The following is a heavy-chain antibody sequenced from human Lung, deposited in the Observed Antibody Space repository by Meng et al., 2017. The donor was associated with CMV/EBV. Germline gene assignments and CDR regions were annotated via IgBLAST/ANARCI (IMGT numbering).Heavy chain of an antibody. CDR2: INHSGST. CDR3: ARGPVTSRVIVPPFAIKIVYGMDV. CDR1: GGSFSGYF. V-gene: IGHV4-34*01. Sequence: GSLRLSCAVYGGSFSGYFWSWIRQPPGKGLEWIGEINHSGSTNYNPSLKSRVTISVDTSKNQFFLKLSSVTAADTAVYYCARGPVTSRVIVPPFAIKIVYGMDVWGQGTTVTVSS. J-gene: IGHJ6*02. D-gene: IGHD2-2*01.